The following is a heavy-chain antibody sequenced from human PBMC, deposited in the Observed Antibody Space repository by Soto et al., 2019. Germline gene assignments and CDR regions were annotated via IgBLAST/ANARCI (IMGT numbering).Heavy chain of an antibody. D-gene: IGHD3-22*01. V-gene: IGHV3-23*01. Sequence: PGGSLRLSCAASGFTFSSYAMSWVRQAPGKGLEWVSAISGSGGSTYYADSVKGRFTISRDNSKNTLYLQMNSLRAEDTAVYYCAKDLYYDSSGYSNWFDPWCQGTLVTV. CDR2: ISGSGGST. CDR1: GFTFSSYA. J-gene: IGHJ5*02. CDR3: AKDLYYDSSGYSNWFDP.